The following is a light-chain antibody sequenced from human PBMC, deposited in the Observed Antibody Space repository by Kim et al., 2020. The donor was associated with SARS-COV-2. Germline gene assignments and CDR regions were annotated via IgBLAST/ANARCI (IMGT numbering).Light chain of an antibody. J-gene: IGKJ2*01. Sequence: SVSPGERVPLSCRASQSVSNFLACNKQKPGQAPRLLIYGASNRATAIPDRFSGSGSGTEFTLTISSLQSEDFGVYDCQQYNTWPRTFGQGTKLEI. CDR2: GAS. CDR1: QSVSNF. CDR3: QQYNTWPRT. V-gene: IGKV3-15*01.